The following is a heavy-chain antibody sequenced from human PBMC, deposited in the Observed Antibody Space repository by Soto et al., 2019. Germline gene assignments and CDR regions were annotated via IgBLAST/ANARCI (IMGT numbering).Heavy chain of an antibody. V-gene: IGHV1-69*13. J-gene: IGHJ6*02. CDR1: GGTFSSYA. CDR2: IIPIFGTA. D-gene: IGHD6-19*01. CDR3: ARDLIAVAGNYRGYYYGMDV. Sequence: GASVKVSCKASGGTFSSYAISWVRQAPGQGLEWMGGIIPIFGTANYAQKSQGRVTITADESTSTAYMELSSLRSEDTAVYYCARDLIAVAGNYRGYYYGMDVWGQGTTVTVSS.